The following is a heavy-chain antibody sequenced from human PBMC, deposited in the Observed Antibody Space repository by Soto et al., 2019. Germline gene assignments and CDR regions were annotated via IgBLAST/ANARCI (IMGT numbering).Heavy chain of an antibody. D-gene: IGHD4-17*01. J-gene: IGHJ6*02. CDR1: GFTFSSYA. CDR3: AKEATVVTPQGDYYYGMDV. V-gene: IGHV3-23*01. Sequence: GGSLRLSCAASGFTFSSYAMSWVRQAPGKGLEWVSAISGSGGSTYYADSVKGRFTISRDNSKNTLYLQMNSLRAEDTAVYYCAKEATVVTPQGDYYYGMDVWGQGTTVTVSS. CDR2: ISGSGGST.